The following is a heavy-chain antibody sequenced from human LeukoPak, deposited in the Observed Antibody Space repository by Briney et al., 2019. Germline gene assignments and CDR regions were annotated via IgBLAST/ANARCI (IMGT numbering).Heavy chain of an antibody. CDR1: GDSINAYY. Sequence: SETLSLTCTVSGDSINAYYWGWIRQPPGKGLEWIGYIYFSGTTKYNPSLESRVTISVDTSKNQFSLKLSSVTAADTAVYYCARDNHGSYYDYWGQGTLVTVSS. V-gene: IGHV4-59*12. CDR2: IYFSGTT. D-gene: IGHD3-10*01. CDR3: ARDNHGSYYDY. J-gene: IGHJ4*02.